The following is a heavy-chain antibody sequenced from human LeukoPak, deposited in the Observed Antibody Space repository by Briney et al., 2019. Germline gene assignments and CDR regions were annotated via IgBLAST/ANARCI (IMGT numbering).Heavy chain of an antibody. CDR1: SSSISSDYY. J-gene: IGHJ4*02. CDR3: GRDRPTGYYDY. CDR2: IHHSGER. V-gene: IGHV4-38-2*02. Sequence: SETLSLTCTVSSSSISSDYYWGWIRQPPGKGLEWIASIHHSGERYYNPSLKSRVTISVDTSQNQVSLKLTSVAAADTAVYYCGRDRPTGYYDYWGQGILVTVSS. D-gene: IGHD3-9*01.